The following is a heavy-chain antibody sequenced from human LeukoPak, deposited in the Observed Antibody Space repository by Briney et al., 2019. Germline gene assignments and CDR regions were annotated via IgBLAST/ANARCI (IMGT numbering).Heavy chain of an antibody. CDR1: GGSISSSSYY. J-gene: IGHJ3*02. V-gene: IGHV4-39*01. Sequence: PSETLSLTCTVSGGSISSSSYYWGWIRQPPGKGLEWIGSIYYSGSTYYNPSLKSRVTISVDTSKNQFSLKLSSVTAADTAVYYCARLGRGAFDIRGQGTMVTVSS. CDR3: ARLGRGAFDI. CDR2: IYYSGST. D-gene: IGHD1-26*01.